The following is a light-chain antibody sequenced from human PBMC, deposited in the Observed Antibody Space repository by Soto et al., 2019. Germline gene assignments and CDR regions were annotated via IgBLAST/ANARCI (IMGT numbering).Light chain of an antibody. J-gene: IGLJ1*01. CDR2: RNN. V-gene: IGLV1-47*01. Sequence: QSVLTQPPSASGTPGQRVTISCSGSSSNIGSNYVYWYQQLPGTAPKLLIYRNNQRPSGVPDRFSGSKSGTSASLAISGLRSDVDAASYCAAWDDSLKVFGTGTKVTVL. CDR3: AAWDDSLKV. CDR1: SSNIGSNY.